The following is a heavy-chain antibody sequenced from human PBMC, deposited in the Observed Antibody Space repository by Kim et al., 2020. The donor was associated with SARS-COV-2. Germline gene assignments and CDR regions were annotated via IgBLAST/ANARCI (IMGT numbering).Heavy chain of an antibody. Sequence: SETLSLTCAVYGGSFSGFFWSWIRRAPGKGLELIGEINHSGRTTYNPSLKSRVTMSVDTSKNQFSLKLSSVTAADTAVYYCARRHLHGTSVSGMDVWSQG. CDR3: ARRHLHGTSVSGMDV. J-gene: IGHJ6*02. V-gene: IGHV4-34*01. CDR1: GGSFSGFF. D-gene: IGHD3-3*02. CDR2: INHSGRT.